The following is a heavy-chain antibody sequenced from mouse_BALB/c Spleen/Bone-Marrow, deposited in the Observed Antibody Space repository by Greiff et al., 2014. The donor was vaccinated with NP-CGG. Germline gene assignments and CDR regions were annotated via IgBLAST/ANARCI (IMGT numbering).Heavy chain of an antibody. CDR1: GFSLTSYG. D-gene: IGHD1-2*01. CDR3: ARYYYGFLDY. Sequence: QVQLKESGPGLVAPSQTLSITCTVSGFSLTSYGVHWARQSPGKGLEWLGVIWAGGSTNYNSALMSRLSISKDNSKSQVFLKMNSLQTDDTAMYYCARYYYGFLDYWGQGTTLTVSS. V-gene: IGHV2-9*02. CDR2: IWAGGST. J-gene: IGHJ2*01.